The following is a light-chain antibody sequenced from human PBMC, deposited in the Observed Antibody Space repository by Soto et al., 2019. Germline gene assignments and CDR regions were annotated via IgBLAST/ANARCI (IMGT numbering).Light chain of an antibody. CDR3: SSYTSSSTLCV. CDR2: EVS. Sequence: QSVLTQPASVSGSPGQSITISCTGTSSDVGGYNYVSWYQQHPGKAPKLMLYEVSNRPSGISNRFSGSKSGNTASLTISGLQAEDEADHYCSSYTSSSTLCVFGTGTKVTVL. V-gene: IGLV2-14*01. J-gene: IGLJ1*01. CDR1: SSDVGGYNY.